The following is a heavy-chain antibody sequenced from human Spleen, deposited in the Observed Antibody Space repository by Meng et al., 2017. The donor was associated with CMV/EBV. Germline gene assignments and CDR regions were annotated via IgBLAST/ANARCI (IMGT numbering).Heavy chain of an antibody. Sequence: GGSLRLSCAVSGFTVSNNYMSWVRQAPGKGLEWVSIIYSGGTTYYIDSVKGRFTISRDNSKNTLYLQMNSLRPEDTAVYYCARDRPYDFWRGTDYWDQGTLVTVSS. D-gene: IGHD3-3*01. CDR1: GFTVSNNY. V-gene: IGHV3-66*02. CDR2: IYSGGTT. CDR3: ARDRPYDFWRGTDY. J-gene: IGHJ4*02.